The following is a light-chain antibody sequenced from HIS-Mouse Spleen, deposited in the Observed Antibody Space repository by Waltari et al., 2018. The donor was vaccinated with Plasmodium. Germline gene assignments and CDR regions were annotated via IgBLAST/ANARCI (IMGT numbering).Light chain of an antibody. J-gene: IGLJ3*02. CDR2: EDS. CDR1: ALTKQY. Sequence: SHELPQPPPLSASPGQKRRLPCSGDALTKQYAHWYPQKSGQAPGLFIYEDSKRPSGIPERFSGSSSGTMATWTISGAQVEDEADYYCYSTDSSGNHRVFGGGTKLTVL. V-gene: IGLV3-10*01. CDR3: YSTDSSGNHRV.